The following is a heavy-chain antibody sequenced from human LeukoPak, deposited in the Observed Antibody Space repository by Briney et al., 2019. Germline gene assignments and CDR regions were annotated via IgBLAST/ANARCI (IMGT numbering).Heavy chain of an antibody. Sequence: GGSLRLSCAASGFTFSSYWMTWVRQAPGKGLEWVANIKPDGSEKYYVDSVKGRFTISRDNAKNSLYLQMNSLRAEDTAVYYCAYGVDGRTGKYWGQGTLVTVSS. D-gene: IGHD3/OR15-3a*01. J-gene: IGHJ4*02. CDR2: IKPDGSEK. CDR1: GFTFSSYW. CDR3: AYGVDGRTGKY. V-gene: IGHV3-7*01.